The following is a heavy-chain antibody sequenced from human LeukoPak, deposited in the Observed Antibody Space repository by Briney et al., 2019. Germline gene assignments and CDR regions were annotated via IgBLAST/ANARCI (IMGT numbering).Heavy chain of an antibody. Sequence: GGSLRLSCAASGFTFSSYSMSWVRQAPGKGLEWVSAISGSGGSTYYADSVKGRFTISRDNSKNTLYLQMNSLRAEDTAVYYCARRRRPAADSLDYWGQGTLVTVSS. CDR2: ISGSGGST. J-gene: IGHJ4*02. CDR1: GFTFSSYS. D-gene: IGHD2-2*01. CDR3: ARRRRPAADSLDY. V-gene: IGHV3-23*01.